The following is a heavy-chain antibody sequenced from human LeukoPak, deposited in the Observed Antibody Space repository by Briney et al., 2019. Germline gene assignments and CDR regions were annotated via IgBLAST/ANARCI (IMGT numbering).Heavy chain of an antibody. J-gene: IGHJ4*02. D-gene: IGHD6-13*01. CDR2: ISYDGSNK. V-gene: IGHV3-30-3*01. CDR3: ARDHPDWAAVDY. CDR1: VFTFSSYA. Sequence: GGSLRLSCAASVFTFSSYAMHWVRQAPGKGLEWVAVISYDGSNKYYADSVKGRFTISRDNSKNTLYLQMNSLRAEDTAVYYCARDHPDWAAVDYWGQRTLVTVSS.